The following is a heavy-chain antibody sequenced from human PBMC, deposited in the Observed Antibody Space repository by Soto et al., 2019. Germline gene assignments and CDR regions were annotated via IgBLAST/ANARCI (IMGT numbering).Heavy chain of an antibody. J-gene: IGHJ4*02. CDR1: GFTFSSYA. D-gene: IGHD3-22*01. Sequence: GGSLRLSCAASGFTFSSYAMSWVRQAPGKGLEWVSAISGSGGSTYYADSVKGRFTISRDNSKNTLYLQMNSLRAEDTAVYYCAKDETTTRRYYDSSGYSWPTGWGQGTLVTVSS. V-gene: IGHV3-23*01. CDR3: AKDETTTRRYYDSSGYSWPTG. CDR2: ISGSGGST.